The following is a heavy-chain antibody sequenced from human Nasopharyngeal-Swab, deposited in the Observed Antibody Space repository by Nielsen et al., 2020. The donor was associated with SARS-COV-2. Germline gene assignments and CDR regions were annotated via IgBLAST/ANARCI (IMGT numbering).Heavy chain of an antibody. V-gene: IGHV3-13*01. CDR1: GFTFSSYD. CDR2: IGTAGDT. J-gene: IGHJ4*02. D-gene: IGHD6-19*01. CDR3: ARGHSSGWYGGLFSFDY. Sequence: GGSLRLSCAASGFTFSSYDMHWVRQATGKGLEWVSAIGTAGDTYYPGSVKGRFTISRENAKNSLYLQMNSLRAGDTAVYYCARGHSSGWYGGLFSFDYWGQGTLVTVSS.